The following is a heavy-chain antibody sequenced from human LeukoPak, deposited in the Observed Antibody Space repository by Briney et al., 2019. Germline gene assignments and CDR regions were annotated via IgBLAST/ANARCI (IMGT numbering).Heavy chain of an antibody. Sequence: PGGSLRLSCAASGFTVSSYAMSWVRQAPGKGLEWVSSISGSVGSTYYADSVKGRFTISRDTSNNTLYLQMNSLRAEDTAVYYCAKDRRESGTYNWFDPWGQGTLVTVSS. CDR1: GFTVSSYA. D-gene: IGHD1-14*01. V-gene: IGHV3-23*01. CDR2: ISGSVGST. CDR3: AKDRRESGTYNWFDP. J-gene: IGHJ5*02.